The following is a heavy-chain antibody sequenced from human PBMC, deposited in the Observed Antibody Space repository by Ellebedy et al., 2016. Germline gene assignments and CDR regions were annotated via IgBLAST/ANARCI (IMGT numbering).Heavy chain of an antibody. CDR1: GGSISSSGW. CDR3: AKEGLRWGSFFDY. J-gene: IGHJ4*02. CDR2: IYSDGLQT. Sequence: HTSETLSLTCAVSGGSISSSGWWTWVRQPPGKGLEWVSRIYSDGLQTNYADSAKGRFTISRDNAKNSLYLQMNSLRADDTAVYYCAKEGLRWGSFFDYWGQGSLVTVSS. V-gene: IGHV3-74*01. D-gene: IGHD5-12*01.